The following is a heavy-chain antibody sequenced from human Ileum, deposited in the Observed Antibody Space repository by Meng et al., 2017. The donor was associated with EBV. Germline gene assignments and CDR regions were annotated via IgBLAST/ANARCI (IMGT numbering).Heavy chain of an antibody. J-gene: IGHJ4*01. CDR3: ARVERGVKFDK. Sequence: QVERLQSGAEVKKPGASVKLSWKASGYTFSNYAIHWVRRAAGERPEWMGWINADNGNTKYSQKFQGRVTITRNTPASTVYMDVRSLRSEDTAVYFCARVERGVKFDKWGQGTLVTVFS. D-gene: IGHD2-21*01. CDR2: INADNGNT. CDR1: GYTFSNYA. V-gene: IGHV1-3*01.